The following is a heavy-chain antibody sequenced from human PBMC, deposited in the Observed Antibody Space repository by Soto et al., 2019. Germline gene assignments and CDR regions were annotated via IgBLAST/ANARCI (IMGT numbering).Heavy chain of an antibody. CDR2: ISSNGGST. V-gene: IGHV3-64*01. Sequence: RLSCAAFGFTFSSYAMHWVRQAPGKGLEYVSAISSNGGSTYYANSVKGRFTISRDNSKNTLYLQMGSLRAEDMAVYYCARGIKKVLRYSVNWFDPWGQGTLVTVSS. CDR1: GFTFSSYA. D-gene: IGHD3-9*01. J-gene: IGHJ5*02. CDR3: ARGIKKVLRYSVNWFDP.